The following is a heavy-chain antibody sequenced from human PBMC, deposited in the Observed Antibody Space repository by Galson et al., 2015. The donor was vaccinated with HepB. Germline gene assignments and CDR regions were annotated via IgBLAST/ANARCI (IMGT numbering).Heavy chain of an antibody. D-gene: IGHD6-13*01. Sequence: SLRLSCAASGFTVSSNYMSWVRQAPGKGLEWVSVIYSGGSTYYADSVKGRFTISRDNSKNTLYLQMNSLRAEDTAVYYCARYIAAAGRGNYFDYWGQGTLVTVSS. CDR3: ARYIAAAGRGNYFDY. J-gene: IGHJ4*02. CDR1: GFTVSSNY. V-gene: IGHV3-53*01. CDR2: IYSGGST.